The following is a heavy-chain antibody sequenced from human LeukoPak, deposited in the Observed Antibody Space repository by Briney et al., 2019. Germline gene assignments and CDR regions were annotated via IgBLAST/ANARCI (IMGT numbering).Heavy chain of an antibody. Sequence: SETLSLTCTVSGGSISSYYWSWIRQPPGKGLERIGYIYYSGSTNYNPSLKSRVTISVDTSKNQFSLKLSSVTAADTAVYYCARHRCSSTSCYFNWFDPWGQGTLVTVSS. D-gene: IGHD2-2*01. CDR2: IYYSGST. CDR3: ARHRCSSTSCYFNWFDP. CDR1: GGSISSYY. V-gene: IGHV4-59*08. J-gene: IGHJ5*02.